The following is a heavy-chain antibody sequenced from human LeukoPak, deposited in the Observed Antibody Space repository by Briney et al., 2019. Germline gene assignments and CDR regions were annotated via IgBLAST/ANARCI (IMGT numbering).Heavy chain of an antibody. CDR1: GFTFSAVA. Sequence: GGCLRLSCVPSGFTFSAVAMSWGRQAPGGGRGSVAAISGGAGATHYADSVKGRFSISRDTSTNTLYMHISSLRAEGTALYLFGKDSRLRTSPIWYSCAEIHPYCYMDVWGKGHTVTLSS. D-gene: IGHD6-25*01. V-gene: IGHV3-23*01. J-gene: IGHJ6*03. CDR3: GKDSRLRTSPIWYSCAEIHPYCYMDV. CDR2: ISGGAGAT.